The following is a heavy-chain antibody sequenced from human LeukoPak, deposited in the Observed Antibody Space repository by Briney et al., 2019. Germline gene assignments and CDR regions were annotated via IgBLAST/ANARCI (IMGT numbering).Heavy chain of an antibody. CDR2: IRQDGGET. CDR3: ARTPGTTSLGY. V-gene: IGHV3-7*04. D-gene: IGHD1-1*01. CDR1: GFTFGSYW. Sequence: GGSLRLSCAASGFTFGSYWISWVRQVPRKGLEWVANIRQDGGETYSVDSVRGRFIISRDNAKNSLFLQMNSLRVEDTAVYYCARTPGTTSLGYWGQGTLVTVSS. J-gene: IGHJ4*02.